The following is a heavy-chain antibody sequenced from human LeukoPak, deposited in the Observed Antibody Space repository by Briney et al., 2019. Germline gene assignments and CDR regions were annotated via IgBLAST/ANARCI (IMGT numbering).Heavy chain of an antibody. Sequence: SVKVSCKASGGTFSSCVISWVRQAPGQGLEWMGRIIPILGIANYAQKFQGRVTITADKSTSTAYMELSSLRSEDTAVYYCARDRGAVALFDYWGQGTLVTVSS. CDR1: GGTFSSCV. V-gene: IGHV1-69*04. CDR3: ARDRGAVALFDY. CDR2: IIPILGIA. J-gene: IGHJ4*02. D-gene: IGHD6-19*01.